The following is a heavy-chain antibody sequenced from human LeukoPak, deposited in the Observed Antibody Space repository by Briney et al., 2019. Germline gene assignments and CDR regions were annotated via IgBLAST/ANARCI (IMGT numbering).Heavy chain of an antibody. D-gene: IGHD4-17*01. J-gene: IGHJ3*02. CDR1: GFTFSNYW. CDR3: ARGRYGSDAFDI. V-gene: IGHV3-74*01. Sequence: GGSLRLSCAASGFTFSNYWMHWVRQVPGKGLMWVSRIKTDGSSTSYADSVKGRFTISRDNAKNTLYLQMNSLRAEDTAVYYCARGRYGSDAFDIWGQGTMVTVSS. CDR2: IKTDGSST.